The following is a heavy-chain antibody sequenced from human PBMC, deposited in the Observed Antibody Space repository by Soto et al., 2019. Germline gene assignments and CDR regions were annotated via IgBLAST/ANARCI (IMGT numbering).Heavy chain of an antibody. Sequence: EVQLVESGGGLVKPGGSLRLSCAASGFTFSSYSMNWVRQAPGKGLEWVSSISSSSSYIYYADSVKGRFTISRDNSKNTLYLQMDSLRTDDTAVYYCARELHDSTGYVPSHWGQGTLVTVSS. J-gene: IGHJ4*02. CDR3: ARELHDSTGYVPSH. V-gene: IGHV3-21*04. CDR2: ISSSSSYI. D-gene: IGHD3-22*01. CDR1: GFTFSSYS.